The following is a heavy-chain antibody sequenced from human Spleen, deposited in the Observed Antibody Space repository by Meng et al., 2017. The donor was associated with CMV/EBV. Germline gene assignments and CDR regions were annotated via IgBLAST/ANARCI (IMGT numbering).Heavy chain of an antibody. CDR1: GFTFSSNG. V-gene: IGHV3-30*02. Sequence: GESLKISCAASGFTFSSNGMHWVRQAPGKGLEWVAFIRYDGSNQYYPDSVKGRFTISRDNPKNTLYLQMNSLRAEDTAVYYCAKGPRYSYGLTPEYYYYGMDVWGQGTTVTVSS. CDR3: AKGPRYSYGLTPEYYYYGMDV. CDR2: IRYDGSNQ. D-gene: IGHD5-18*01. J-gene: IGHJ6*02.